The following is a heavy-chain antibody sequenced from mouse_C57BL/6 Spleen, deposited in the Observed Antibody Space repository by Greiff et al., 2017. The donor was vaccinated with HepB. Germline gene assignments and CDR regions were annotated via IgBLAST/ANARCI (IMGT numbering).Heavy chain of an antibody. J-gene: IGHJ2*01. V-gene: IGHV10-1*01. D-gene: IGHD2-5*01. Sequence: EVMLVESGAGLVQPQGSLKLSCAASGFSFNTYAMNWVRQAPGKGLEWVARIRSKSNNFATYYADSVKDRFTISRDDSESMLYLQMNNLKTEDTAMYYCVRQAYSNLYYFDYWGQGTTLTVSS. CDR2: IRSKSNNFAT. CDR3: VRQAYSNLYYFDY. CDR1: GFSFNTYA.